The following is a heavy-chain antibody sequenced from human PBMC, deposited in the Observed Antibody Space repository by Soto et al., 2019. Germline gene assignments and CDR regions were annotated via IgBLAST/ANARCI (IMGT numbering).Heavy chain of an antibody. V-gene: IGHV3-23*01. Sequence: EVQLLESGGGLVEPGGSLRLSCAASGFTFSNYAMNWVRQAPGKGLEWVSAISGSGGSTYYADSVKGRFTISRDNSKNTLYVQMNSLRAEDTAVYYCTKNALQGEGAGPNWFDPWGQGTLVTVSS. CDR3: TKNALQGEGAGPNWFDP. J-gene: IGHJ5*02. CDR1: GFTFSNYA. D-gene: IGHD6-19*01. CDR2: ISGSGGST.